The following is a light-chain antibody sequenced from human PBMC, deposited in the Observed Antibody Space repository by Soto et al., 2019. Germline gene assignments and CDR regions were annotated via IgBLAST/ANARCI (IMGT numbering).Light chain of an antibody. CDR3: QQYGSSPPKYT. J-gene: IGKJ2*01. CDR2: GAS. CDR1: QSVSSSY. V-gene: IGKV3-20*01. Sequence: ELVLTQSPGTLSLPPGERATLSCRASQSVSSSYLAWYQQKPGQAPRLLIYGASSRATGIPDRFSGSGSGTDFTLTISRLEPEDFAVYYCQQYGSSPPKYTFGQGTKLEIK.